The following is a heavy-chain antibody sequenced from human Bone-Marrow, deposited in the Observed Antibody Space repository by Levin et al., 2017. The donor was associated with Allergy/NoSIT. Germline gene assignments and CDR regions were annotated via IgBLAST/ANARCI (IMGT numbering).Heavy chain of an antibody. V-gene: IGHV1-46*03. Sequence: ASVKVSCKASRYTFTSYYMHWVRQAPGQGLEWMGVINPGGGSTTYAQKFQGRVTLTRDTSTSTVYLELSSLRSEDTAVYYCARREGGYIYNYAVDYWGQGTLVTVSS. CDR1: RYTFTSYY. J-gene: IGHJ4*02. D-gene: IGHD5-18*01. CDR3: ARREGGYIYNYAVDY. CDR2: INPGGGST.